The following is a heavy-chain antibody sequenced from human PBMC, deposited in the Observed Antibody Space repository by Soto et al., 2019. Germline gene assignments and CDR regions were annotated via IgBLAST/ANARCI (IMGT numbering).Heavy chain of an antibody. D-gene: IGHD2-8*01. CDR2: ISYDGSNK. Sequence: QVQLVESGGGVVQPGRSLRLSCAASGFTFGSYGMHWVRQAPGKGLEWVVVISYDGSNKYYADSVKGRFTISRDNSKNTLYLQMNSLRAEDTAVYYCAKDLSLRMGTVLPFRPKNADYYYYGMDVWGQGTTVTVSS. J-gene: IGHJ6*02. CDR3: AKDLSLRMGTVLPFRPKNADYYYYGMDV. CDR1: GFTFGSYG. V-gene: IGHV3-30*18.